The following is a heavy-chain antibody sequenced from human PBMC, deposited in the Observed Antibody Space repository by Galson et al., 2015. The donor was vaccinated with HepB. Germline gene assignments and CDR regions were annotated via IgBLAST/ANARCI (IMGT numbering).Heavy chain of an antibody. CDR2: ISWNSGSI. D-gene: IGHD3-10*01. V-gene: IGHV3-9*01. CDR3: ASGPGGYGSGSYLGAFDI. J-gene: IGHJ3*02. CDR1: GLTFDDYA. Sequence: SLRHSCASSGLTFDDYAMHWVRQAPGKGLEWVSGISWNSGSIGYADSVKGRFTISRDNAKNSLYLQMNSLRAEDTALYYCASGPGGYGSGSYLGAFDIWGQGTMVTVSS.